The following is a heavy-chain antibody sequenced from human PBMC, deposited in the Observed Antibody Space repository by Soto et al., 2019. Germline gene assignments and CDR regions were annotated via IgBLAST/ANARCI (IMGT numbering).Heavy chain of an antibody. J-gene: IGHJ6*04. Sequence: PXXYLKISCKGSGYSFTSYWIGWVCQMPGKGLERKSISYPSDSDTRYRTSAQGQVTISDDESISPANLKLCSVKASDTAMYYFAGGGFRGVFTRTRQYYRMSGWGKGTTVTDAS. V-gene: IGHV5-51*01. D-gene: IGHD3-10*01. CDR2: SYPSDSDT. CDR1: GYSFTSYW. CDR3: AGGGFRGVFTRTRQYYRMSG.